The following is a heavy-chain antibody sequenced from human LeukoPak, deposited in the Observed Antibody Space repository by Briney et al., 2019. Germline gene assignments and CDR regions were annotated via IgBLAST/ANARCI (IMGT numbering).Heavy chain of an antibody. CDR3: ARDVGFVVVTAKDAFDI. J-gene: IGHJ3*02. CDR2: LYPSGST. D-gene: IGHD2-21*02. Sequence: SETLSLTCTVSDASVSSFFWTWIRQPAGRGLEWIGRLYPSGSTTYNPSLQSRVTMSGDTSNNPFSMKPNSVTAEDTAVYYCARDVGFVVVTAKDAFDIWGQGTLVTVAS. V-gene: IGHV4-4*07. CDR1: DASVSSFF.